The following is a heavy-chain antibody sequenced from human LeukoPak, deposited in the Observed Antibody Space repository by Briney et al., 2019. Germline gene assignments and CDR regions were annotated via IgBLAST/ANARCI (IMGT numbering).Heavy chain of an antibody. CDR2: IYYSGST. J-gene: IGHJ3*02. Sequence: SETLSLTCTVSGGPIRSYYWSLILQPPGKGLGAIGDIYYSGSTNYNPSLKSRVTISVDTAKNQVSLQLSSVTAADTAVYYCARRWGTITTEAVDAFDIWGQGTMVTASS. V-gene: IGHV4-59*01. CDR3: ARRWGTITTEAVDAFDI. D-gene: IGHD1-1*01. CDR1: GGPIRSYY.